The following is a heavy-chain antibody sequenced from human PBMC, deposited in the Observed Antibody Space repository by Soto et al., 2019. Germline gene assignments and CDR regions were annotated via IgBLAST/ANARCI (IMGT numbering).Heavy chain of an antibody. CDR3: ARGGPYQLLSDFGY. D-gene: IGHD2-2*01. CDR2: ISNNGVST. CDR1: GFSFSNYA. V-gene: IGHV3-64*01. Sequence: EVQLVESGGILVEPGGSLRLSCVASGFSFSNYAMHWVRQAPGKGLEYVSAISNNGVSTDYANSVKGRFINSRDKSKNPLYLQMCSLRAEDMAVYYCARGGPYQLLSDFGYWGQGSLVTVSS. J-gene: IGHJ4*02.